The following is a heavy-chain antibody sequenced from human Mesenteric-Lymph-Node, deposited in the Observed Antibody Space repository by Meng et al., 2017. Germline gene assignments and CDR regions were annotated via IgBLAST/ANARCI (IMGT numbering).Heavy chain of an antibody. V-gene: IGHV3-21*04. J-gene: IGHJ6*02. CDR3: AKDPVETSYGMDV. CDR1: GFAFSSYV. CDR2: ISGRSTYI. Sequence: GESLKISCAASGFAFSSYVMTWVRLVPGKGLEWVSSISGRSTYISYADSLKGRFTISRDNAKNSLYLQMNSLRAEDTAVYYCAKDPVETSYGMDVWGQGTTVTVSS.